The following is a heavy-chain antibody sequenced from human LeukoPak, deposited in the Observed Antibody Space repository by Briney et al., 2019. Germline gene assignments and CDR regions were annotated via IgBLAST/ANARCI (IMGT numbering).Heavy chain of an antibody. CDR2: ISYSGSTI. V-gene: IGHV3-48*03. CDR1: GFTFSSYE. Sequence: PGGSLRLSCAASGFTFSSYEINWVRQAPGKGLEWVSYISYSGSTIYYADSAKGRFTISRANAKNSLYLQMNSLRAEDTAVYYCARRVVVVGATPNGAFDIWGQGTMVTVSS. D-gene: IGHD2-15*01. J-gene: IGHJ3*02. CDR3: ARRVVVVGATPNGAFDI.